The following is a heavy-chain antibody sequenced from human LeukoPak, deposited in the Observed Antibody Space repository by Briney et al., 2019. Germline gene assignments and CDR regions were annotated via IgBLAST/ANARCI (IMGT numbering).Heavy chain of an antibody. CDR3: AKDLRSKVAALDY. V-gene: IGHV3-23*01. Sequence: GGSLRLSCAASGFTFSSFAMSWVRQAPGKGLEWVAAISYNGVNTYYADSVKGRFTVSRDNSKNTLFLQINSLRAEDTAVFYCAKDLRSKVAALDYWGQGTLVTVSS. J-gene: IGHJ4*02. CDR2: ISYNGVNT. CDR1: GFTFSSFA. D-gene: IGHD6-19*01.